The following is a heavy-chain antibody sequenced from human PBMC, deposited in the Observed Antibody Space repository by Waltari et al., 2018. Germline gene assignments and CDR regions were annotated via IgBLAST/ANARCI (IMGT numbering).Heavy chain of an antibody. Sequence: QAQLVKSGTEVKKPGASVKVSCQASGYTFTAYHLHWVRQPPGQGREWLGWINPKNGDTSYAHNFLGRVTMTRDTSSNTVYMDLSGLRSDDTAVFYCARDPGPIVGAPDYWGQGTLVTVSS. J-gene: IGHJ4*02. V-gene: IGHV1-2*02. D-gene: IGHD1-26*01. CDR3: ARDPGPIVGAPDY. CDR2: INPKNGDT. CDR1: GYTFTAYH.